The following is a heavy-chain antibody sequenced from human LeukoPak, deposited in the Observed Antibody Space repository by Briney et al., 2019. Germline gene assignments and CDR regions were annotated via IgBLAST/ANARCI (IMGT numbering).Heavy chain of an antibody. Sequence: PSETLSLTCTVAGGSISSYYWSWIRQPPGKGLEWIGYIYYSGSTNYNPSLKSRVTISVDTSKNQFSLKLSSVTAADTAVYYCASHSMVQGVMFWGQGTLVTVSS. CDR2: IYYSGST. J-gene: IGHJ4*02. D-gene: IGHD3-10*01. CDR3: ASHSMVQGVMF. V-gene: IGHV4-59*01. CDR1: GGSISSYY.